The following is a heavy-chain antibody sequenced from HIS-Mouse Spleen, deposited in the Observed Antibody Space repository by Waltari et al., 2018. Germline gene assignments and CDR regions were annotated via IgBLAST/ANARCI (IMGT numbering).Heavy chain of an antibody. CDR2: IYYSGST. D-gene: IGHD6-13*01. CDR3: AREIPYSSSWYDWYFDL. Sequence: QLQLQEAGPGLVKPSETRSLTCTFSCGSISSSSYYWGWIRQPPGKGLEWIGSIYYSGSTYYNPSLKSRVTISVDTSKNQFSLKLSSVTAADTAVYYCAREIPYSSSWYDWYFDLWGRGTLVTVSS. V-gene: IGHV4-39*07. J-gene: IGHJ2*01. CDR1: CGSISSSSYY.